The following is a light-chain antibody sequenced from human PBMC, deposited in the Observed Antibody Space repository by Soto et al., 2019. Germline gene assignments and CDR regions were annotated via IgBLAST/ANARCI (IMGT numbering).Light chain of an antibody. CDR2: GVT. CDR3: SSYTSSTSYV. Sequence: QSALTQPASVSGSPGQSITISCTGTSSDVGGYDYVSWYQQHPGKAPKLMIYGVTNRPSGVSNRFSGSKSGNTAPLTISGLQAEDEASYYCSSYTSSTSYVFGTGTKVTVL. J-gene: IGLJ1*01. CDR1: SSDVGGYDY. V-gene: IGLV2-14*01.